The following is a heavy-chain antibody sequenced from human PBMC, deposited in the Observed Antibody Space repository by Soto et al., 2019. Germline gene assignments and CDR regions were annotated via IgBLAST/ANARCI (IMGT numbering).Heavy chain of an antibody. CDR3: ARGVGYAGVDY. Sequence: ETLSLTCAVYGGSFSAYYWSWIRQPPGKGLEWIGEINHSGSTNYNPSLKSRVTISVDRSKNQFSLKLNSVTAADTAVYYCARGVGYAGVDYWGQGNLVTVSS. D-gene: IGHD5-12*01. CDR1: GGSFSAYY. J-gene: IGHJ4*01. CDR2: INHSGST. V-gene: IGHV4-34*01.